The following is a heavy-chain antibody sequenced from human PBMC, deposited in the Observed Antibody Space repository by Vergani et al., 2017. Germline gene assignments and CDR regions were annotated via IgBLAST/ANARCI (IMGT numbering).Heavy chain of an antibody. CDR1: GATFRSNT. D-gene: IGHD6-19*01. Sequence: QVQLVQSGAEVKKPGSSVKVSCKASGATFRSNTISWVRQVPGQGLEWMGRIIPVLGKTKYAQDFQGRLTITADTSTSTAYMELTSLRSQDTAVYYCARDRAVGKQGWYTSGYWGQGTLVTVSS. CDR2: IIPVLGKT. J-gene: IGHJ4*02. V-gene: IGHV1-69*08. CDR3: ARDRAVGKQGWYTSGY.